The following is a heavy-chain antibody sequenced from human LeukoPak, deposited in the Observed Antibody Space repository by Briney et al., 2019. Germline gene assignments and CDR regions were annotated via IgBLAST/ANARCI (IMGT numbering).Heavy chain of an antibody. J-gene: IGHJ6*03. V-gene: IGHV4-38-2*02. Sequence: SETLSLTCTVSGYSISTGYYWDWIRQPPGKGLEWIGIFYHGGSTYYNPSLKSRVTISVDTSKNQFSLNLTSVTAADTAVYYCARGWNYMDVWGKGTTVTVSS. CDR1: GYSISTGYY. CDR3: ARGWNYMDV. CDR2: FYHGGST. D-gene: IGHD3-3*01.